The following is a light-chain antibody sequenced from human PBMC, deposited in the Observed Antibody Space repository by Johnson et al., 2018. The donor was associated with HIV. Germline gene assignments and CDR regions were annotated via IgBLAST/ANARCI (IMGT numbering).Light chain of an antibody. CDR1: NSNIGSNY. V-gene: IGLV1-51*02. CDR2: ENN. Sequence: HSVLTQPPSVSAAPGQKVTISCSGSNSNIGSNYVSWYQQLPGTAPKLLIYENNKRPSGIRDRFSGSKSGTSATLGITGLQTGDEADYYCGTWDSSLSAYVIGTGTKVTVL. J-gene: IGLJ1*01. CDR3: GTWDSSLSAYV.